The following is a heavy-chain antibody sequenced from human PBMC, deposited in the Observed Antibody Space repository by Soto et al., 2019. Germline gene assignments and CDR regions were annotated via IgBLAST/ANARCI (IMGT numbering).Heavy chain of an antibody. Sequence: SETLSLTCSVSGGSISGSYWSWIRQSPGKGLEWLGYVYYTGSTNFSPSLRSRVSISVDTSKNEFSLRLSSVTAADTAVYFCARSVAVPGAHIDYWGQGTQVTVSS. J-gene: IGHJ4*02. V-gene: IGHV4-59*01. D-gene: IGHD6-19*01. CDR1: GGSISGSY. CDR3: ARSVAVPGAHIDY. CDR2: VYYTGST.